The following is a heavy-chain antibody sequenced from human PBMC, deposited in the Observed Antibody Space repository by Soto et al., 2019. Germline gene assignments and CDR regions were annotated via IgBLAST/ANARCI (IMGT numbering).Heavy chain of an antibody. D-gene: IGHD3-3*01. CDR2: ISSYNGNT. V-gene: IGHV1-18*04. Sequence: QVQLVQSGGEVRKPGASVKVSCKTSGYTFTNDGINWVRQAPGRGLEWMGWISSYNGNTNYAQNFQGRLTMTTDTSTSTAYMELRSLTSDDTAVYYCARDRPPYLEWMSQRGWFDPWGQGTLVTVSA. J-gene: IGHJ5*02. CDR3: ARDRPPYLEWMSQRGWFDP. CDR1: GYTFTNDG.